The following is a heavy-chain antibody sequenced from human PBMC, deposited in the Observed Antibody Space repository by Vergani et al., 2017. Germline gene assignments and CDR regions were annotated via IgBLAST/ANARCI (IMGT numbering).Heavy chain of an antibody. J-gene: IGHJ2*01. CDR2: INWNSDSI. D-gene: IGHD6-13*01. V-gene: IGHV3-9*01. CDR1: GFTFDDYA. Sequence: EVQLVESGGGLVQPGRSLRLFCAASGFTFDDYAMHWVRQAPGKGLEWGSGINWNSDSIAYADSVKGRFTTSRDNAKNSLYLQMNSLRAEDTALYYCVKDIAASGNYWYFDLWGRGTLVTVSS. CDR3: VKDIAASGNYWYFDL.